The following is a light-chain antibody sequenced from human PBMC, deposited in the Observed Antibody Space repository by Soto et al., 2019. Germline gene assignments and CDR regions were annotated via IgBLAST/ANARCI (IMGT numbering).Light chain of an antibody. V-gene: IGKV3-20*01. Sequence: EMKMAQSPATVSVSAGERATLSCRASQSVSSNLAWYQQKPGQAPRLLIYDASSRATGIPDRFSGSGSGTDFTLTISRLEPEDFAVYYCQQYGSSPWTFGQGTKVDIK. CDR1: QSVSSN. CDR2: DAS. CDR3: QQYGSSPWT. J-gene: IGKJ1*01.